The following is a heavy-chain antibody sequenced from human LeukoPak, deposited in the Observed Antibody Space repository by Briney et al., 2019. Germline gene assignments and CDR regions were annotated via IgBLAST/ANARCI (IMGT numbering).Heavy chain of an antibody. CDR2: ISSSGSTI. J-gene: IGHJ4*02. D-gene: IGHD2-2*01. Sequence: GGSLRLSCAASGFTFSTYSMNWVRQAPGKGLEWVSYISSSGSTIYYADSVKGRFTISRDNAKNSLYLQMNSLRAEDTAVYHCARDVRGSTSCWGQGTLVTVSS. V-gene: IGHV3-48*01. CDR3: ARDVRGSTSC. CDR1: GFTFSTYS.